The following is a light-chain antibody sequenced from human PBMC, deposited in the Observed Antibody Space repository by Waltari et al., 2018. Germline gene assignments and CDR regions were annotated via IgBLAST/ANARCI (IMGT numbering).Light chain of an antibody. Sequence: VLTQSPDTLSLSPGERATLSCRASQSLTRRSLAGYQQKPGQAPRLLIYGASNRAAVIPYRFSGSGSGTDFTLTISRLEPEDSAVYYCQQYGSSVMYTFGQGTKLEIK. J-gene: IGKJ2*01. CDR3: QQYGSSVMYT. V-gene: IGKV3-20*01. CDR2: GAS. CDR1: QSLTRRS.